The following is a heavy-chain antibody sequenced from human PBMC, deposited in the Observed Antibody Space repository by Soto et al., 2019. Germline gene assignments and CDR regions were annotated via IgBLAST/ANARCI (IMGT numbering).Heavy chain of an antibody. V-gene: IGHV3-23*03. Sequence: EAQLLQSGGGLAQPGGSLRLSCAASGFTLSDYAMNWVRQAPGMGLEWVASIDGGGYTYYPDSVKGSLTITRDKCRKTLYLQMSRLPADDTGVYYCTRCQVLTGVSGSCNYFGPWGQGARVTVSS. J-gene: IGHJ5*02. CDR1: GFTLSDYA. D-gene: IGHD3-9*01. CDR2: SIDGGGYT. CDR3: TRCQVLTGVSGSCNYFGP.